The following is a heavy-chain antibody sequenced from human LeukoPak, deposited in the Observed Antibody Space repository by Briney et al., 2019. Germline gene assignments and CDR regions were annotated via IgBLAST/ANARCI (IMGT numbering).Heavy chain of an antibody. CDR3: ARRSSIENFYAY. CDR1: GGSISTYY. J-gene: IGHJ4*02. Sequence: SETLSLTCTVSGGSISTYYWSWLRQPAGKGLEWIGHIYSSGSTNYNPSLKSRVTMSVDASKNQFSLKVSSVTAADTAVYYCARRSSIENFYAYWGQGTLVPVSS. V-gene: IGHV4-4*07. D-gene: IGHD2-2*01. CDR2: IYSSGST.